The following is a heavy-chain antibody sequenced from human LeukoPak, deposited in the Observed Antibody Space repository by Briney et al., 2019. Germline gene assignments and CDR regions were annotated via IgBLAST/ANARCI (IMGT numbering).Heavy chain of an antibody. V-gene: IGHV1-8*01. CDR3: AIGGSYFDY. Sequence: VKVSCKASGYSVTSYDINWVRQATGQGLEWMGWMNPNSGNTGYAQKFQGRVTMTRDTSISTAYMELRSLRSEDTAVYYCAIGGSYFDYWGQGTLVTVSS. J-gene: IGHJ4*02. CDR2: MNPNSGNT. D-gene: IGHD3-16*01. CDR1: GYSVTSYD.